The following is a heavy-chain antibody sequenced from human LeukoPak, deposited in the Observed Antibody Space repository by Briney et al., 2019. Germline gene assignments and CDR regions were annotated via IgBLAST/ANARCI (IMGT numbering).Heavy chain of an antibody. J-gene: IGHJ4*02. D-gene: IGHD2-2*02. Sequence: PCRYVKLSCAGSGSIFNKYAMHCVRQPPGKGLGWESGIRWNSCTTAYAGSVRDRLTISTDNGRSSLFLQADSLIVEERAFYYCAKHNRRHYTRRPNPDSLLWGQGALVIVSS. CDR2: IRWNSCTT. CDR1: GSIFNKYA. V-gene: IGHV3-9*01. CDR3: AKHNRRHYTRRPNPDSLL.